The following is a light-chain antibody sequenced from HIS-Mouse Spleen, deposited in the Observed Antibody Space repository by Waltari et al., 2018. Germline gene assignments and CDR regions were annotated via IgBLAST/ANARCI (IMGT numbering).Light chain of an antibody. CDR2: DVS. CDR1: SSDVGGYNH. Sequence: QSALTQPRSVSGSPGQSVTISCTGTSSDVGGYNHVSWYQQHPGKAPKLMIYDVSKRPSGVPDRFSGSKSGNTASLTISGLQAEDEADYYCCSYAGSYPVVFGGGTKLTVL. V-gene: IGLV2-11*01. CDR3: CSYAGSYPVV. J-gene: IGLJ2*01.